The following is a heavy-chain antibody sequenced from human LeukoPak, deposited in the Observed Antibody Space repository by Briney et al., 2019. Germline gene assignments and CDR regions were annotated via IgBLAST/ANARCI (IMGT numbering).Heavy chain of an antibody. CDR1: GYTFTSYG. CDR3: ATASSSWYNLDY. D-gene: IGHD6-13*01. CDR2: ISAYNGNT. J-gene: IGHJ4*02. Sequence: ASVKVSCKASGYTFTSYGISWVRQAPGQGLEWMGWISAYNGNTNYAQKLQGRVTMTTDTSTSTAYMELSSLRSEDTAVYYCATASSSWYNLDYWGQGTLVTVSS. V-gene: IGHV1-18*01.